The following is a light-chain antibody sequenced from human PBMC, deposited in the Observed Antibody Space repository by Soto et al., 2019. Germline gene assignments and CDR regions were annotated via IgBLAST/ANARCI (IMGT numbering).Light chain of an antibody. CDR1: QSVNNF. V-gene: IGKV3-11*01. CDR3: QQTYSTIHS. CDR2: DAS. J-gene: IGKJ2*01. Sequence: ILLAQSPATLSLSPGERATLSWRASQSVNNFLAWYQQKPGQAPRLLIFDASYRASGIPGRFSGSGSGTDFTLTISSLQPEDFATYYCQQTYSTIHSFGHGTKVDIK.